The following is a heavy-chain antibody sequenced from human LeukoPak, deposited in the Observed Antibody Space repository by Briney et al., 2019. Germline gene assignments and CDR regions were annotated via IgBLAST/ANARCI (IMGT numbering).Heavy chain of an antibody. CDR3: AKDATYYDILTGPNWFDP. CDR1: RFTFSTYW. D-gene: IGHD3-9*01. Sequence: GGSLRLSCAASRFTFSTYWMHWVRQAPGKGLVWVSRINSDGSSTGYADSVKGRFTISRDNSKNTLYLQMNSLRAEDTAVYYCAKDATYYDILTGPNWFDPWGQGTLVTVSS. J-gene: IGHJ5*02. V-gene: IGHV3-74*01. CDR2: INSDGSST.